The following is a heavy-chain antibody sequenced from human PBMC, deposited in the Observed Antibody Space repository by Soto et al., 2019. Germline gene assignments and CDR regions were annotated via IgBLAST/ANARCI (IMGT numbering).Heavy chain of an antibody. D-gene: IGHD6-13*01. CDR2: IIPMLDIT. J-gene: IGHJ3*02. V-gene: IGHV1-69*02. Sequence: QVQLLQSGAEVKKPGSSVKVSCKASGGTFTTYTIIWVRQAPGQGLEWMGRIIPMLDITNTAQSFQGRVIISADKSTSTTSLELSTLRSDDTAMYFCTLGSWSAETFDIWGRGTMVTVSS. CDR3: TLGSWSAETFDI. CDR1: GGTFTTYT.